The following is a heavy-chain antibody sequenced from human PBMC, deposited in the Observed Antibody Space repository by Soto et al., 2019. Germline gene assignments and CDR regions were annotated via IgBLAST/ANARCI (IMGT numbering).Heavy chain of an antibody. J-gene: IGHJ6*02. CDR1: GYTFSDYY. Sequence: QVQLVQSGAEVKKPGASVKVSCKASGYTFSDYYMHWVRQAPGQGLEWVGWVNPNTGDTNYAQKFQGRVAMTRHTSISTAYMELSRLRSDDTAVYFCARGVLRSGYYFGMDVWGQGTTVTVSS. V-gene: IGHV1-2*02. CDR2: VNPNTGDT. CDR3: ARGVLRSGYYFGMDV. D-gene: IGHD3-3*01.